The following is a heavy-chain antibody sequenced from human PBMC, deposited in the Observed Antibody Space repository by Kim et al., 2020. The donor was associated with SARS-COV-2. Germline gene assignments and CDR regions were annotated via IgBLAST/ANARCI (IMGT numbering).Heavy chain of an antibody. D-gene: IGHD1-26*01. J-gene: IGHJ4*02. Sequence: GGSLRLSCAASGFTFSDYSMNWVRQAPGKGLQWVSYISTTSGTIFYPDSLKGRFTVSRDNAKNSLYLQMNSLRDEDTAVYYCARFDRSGSYGALWGQGTLVTVSS. CDR3: ARFDRSGSYGAL. V-gene: IGHV3-48*02. CDR1: GFTFSDYS. CDR2: ISTTSGTI.